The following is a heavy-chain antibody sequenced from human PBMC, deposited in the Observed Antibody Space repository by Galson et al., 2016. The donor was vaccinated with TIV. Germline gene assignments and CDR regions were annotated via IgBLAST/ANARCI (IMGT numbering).Heavy chain of an antibody. Sequence: SLRLSCAASGFDVSRNYMNWVRQAPGKGLEWVSVLYVLDTTYYADAAKGRFTDSRDTSKNTLYLEMTDLRAEDTSVYYCETTGGTNWNYFDNWGQGALVTVSS. CDR1: GFDVSRNY. V-gene: IGHV3-53*01. D-gene: IGHD1/OR15-1a*01. J-gene: IGHJ4*02. CDR2: LYVLDTT. CDR3: ETTGGTNWNYFDN.